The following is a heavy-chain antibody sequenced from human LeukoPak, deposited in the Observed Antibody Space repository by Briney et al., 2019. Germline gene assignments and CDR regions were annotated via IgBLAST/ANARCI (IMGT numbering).Heavy chain of an antibody. V-gene: IGHV3-30*18. D-gene: IGHD3-10*01. J-gene: IGHJ5*02. CDR3: AKGPNIYGSGTRSWLDP. CDR1: GFTFSSYG. Sequence: GRSLRLSCEGSGFTFSSYGMHWVRQAPGKGLEWVAAISYDGSNKYYADSVKGRFAISRDNSKNTLYVQMNSLRPEDTAVYYCAKGPNIYGSGTRSWLDPWGQGTLVTVPS. CDR2: ISYDGSNK.